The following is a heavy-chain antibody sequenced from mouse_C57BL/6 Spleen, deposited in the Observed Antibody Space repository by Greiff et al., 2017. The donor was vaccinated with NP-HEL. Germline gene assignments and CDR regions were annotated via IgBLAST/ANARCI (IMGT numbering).Heavy chain of an antibody. CDR2: INPNNGGT. D-gene: IGHD2-1*01. J-gene: IGHJ4*01. V-gene: IGHV1-18*01. CDR3: ARLGVTTLYYYAMDY. CDR1: GYTFTDYN. Sequence: EVQLQQSGPELVKPGASVKIPCKASGYTFTDYNMDWVKQSHGKSLEWIGDINPNNGGTIYNQKFKGKATLTVDKSSSTAYMELRSLTSEDTAVYCCARLGVTTLYYYAMDYWGQGTSVTVSS.